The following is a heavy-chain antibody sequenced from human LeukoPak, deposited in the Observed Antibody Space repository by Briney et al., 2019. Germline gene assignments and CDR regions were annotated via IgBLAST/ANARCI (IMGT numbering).Heavy chain of an antibody. D-gene: IGHD1-26*01. CDR3: TRHGEVGAPYYYYYYMDV. J-gene: IGHJ6*03. CDR1: GFTFSDNY. CDR2: ISSSGNTT. V-gene: IGHV3-11*01. Sequence: GGSLRLSCAASGFTFSDNYMSWIRQAPGKGLEWVSYISSSGNTTYNADSVKGRFSITRDNAKNSLYLQMNSLRAEDTAVYYCTRHGEVGAPYYYYYYMDVWGKGTTVTVSS.